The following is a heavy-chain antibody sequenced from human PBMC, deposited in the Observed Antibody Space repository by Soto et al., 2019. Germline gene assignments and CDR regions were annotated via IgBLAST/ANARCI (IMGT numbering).Heavy chain of an antibody. V-gene: IGHV3-7*03. D-gene: IGHD3-22*01. CDR3: ARHYSASDSQIIGAYFQH. CDR1: GFRFSDYW. Sequence: GRPLRLFCAAFGFRFSDYWMSWVRQAPRKGLEWVANIKEDGSEKNSVDSVRGRFTISREQAKDSRYLQMKILGAEDTAVYYCARHYSASDSQIIGAYFQHWGQGTLVTVSS. J-gene: IGHJ1*01. CDR2: IKEDGSEK.